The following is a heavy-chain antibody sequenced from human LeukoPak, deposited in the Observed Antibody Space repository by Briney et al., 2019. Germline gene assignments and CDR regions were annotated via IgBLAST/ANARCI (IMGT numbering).Heavy chain of an antibody. CDR1: GYTFTSYY. CDR2: INPSGGST. D-gene: IGHD3-22*01. CDR3: ARSNYYDSSGYYYVDWFDP. J-gene: IGHJ5*02. Sequence: ASVTVSCTASGYTFTSYYMHWVRHAPGQGLEWMGIINPSGGSTSYAQKFQGRVTMTRDMSTSTVYMELRSLRSEDTAVYYCARSNYYDSSGYYYVDWFDPWGQGTLVTVSS. V-gene: IGHV1-46*01.